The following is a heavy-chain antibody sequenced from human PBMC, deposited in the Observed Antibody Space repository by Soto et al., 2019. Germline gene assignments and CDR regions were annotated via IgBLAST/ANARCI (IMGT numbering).Heavy chain of an antibody. CDR2: ISSGSKTI. Sequence: GGSLRLSCVASGFTFISYSVNWVRQAPGKGLEWVSYISSGSKTIYYADSVKGRFTVSRDNAKNSQFLQMNSLRDDDTAVYYCAREDILGARSFDYWGRGALVTVSS. CDR3: AREDILGARSFDY. J-gene: IGHJ4*02. V-gene: IGHV3-48*02. CDR1: GFTFISYS. D-gene: IGHD1-26*01.